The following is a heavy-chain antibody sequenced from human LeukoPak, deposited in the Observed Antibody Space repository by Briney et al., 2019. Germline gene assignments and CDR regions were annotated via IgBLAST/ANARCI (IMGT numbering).Heavy chain of an antibody. CDR3: ARDLTVTNWFDP. CDR2: IYHSGST. D-gene: IGHD4-11*01. J-gene: IGHJ5*02. Sequence: SGTLSLTCAVSGGSISSSNWWSWVRQPPGKGLEWIGEIYHSGSTNYIPSLKSRVTISVDTSKNQFSLKLTSVTAADTAVYYCARDLTVTNWFDPWGQGTLVTVSS. CDR1: GGSISSSNW. V-gene: IGHV4-4*02.